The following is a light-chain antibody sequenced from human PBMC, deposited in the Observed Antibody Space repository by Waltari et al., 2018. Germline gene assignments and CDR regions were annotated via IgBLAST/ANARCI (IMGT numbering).Light chain of an antibody. CDR3: SSYTSSSTWV. CDR2: DVS. Sequence: QSALTQPASVSGSPGQSITISCTGPRSAVGGYNYVSWYQQHPGKAPKLMIYDVSNRPSGVSNRFSGSKSGNTASLTISGLQAEDEADYYCSSYTSSSTWVFGGGTKLTVL. J-gene: IGLJ3*02. V-gene: IGLV2-14*03. CDR1: RSAVGGYNY.